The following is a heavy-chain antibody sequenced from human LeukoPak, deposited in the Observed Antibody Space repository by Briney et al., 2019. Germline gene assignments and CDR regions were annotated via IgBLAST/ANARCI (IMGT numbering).Heavy chain of an antibody. V-gene: IGHV3-49*04. CDR2: IRRAIYGGTT. D-gene: IGHD3-10*01. CDR3: SRAVSGYFGLYYFDS. Sequence: GGSLRLSCAASGFTFGDYAMTWVRQAPGKGLEWVGFIRRAIYGGTTEYAASVKGRFTISGDDSKTIVHLQMNSLKTEDTAVYYCSRAVSGYFGLYYFDSWGQGTLATVSS. CDR1: GFTFGDYA. J-gene: IGHJ4*02.